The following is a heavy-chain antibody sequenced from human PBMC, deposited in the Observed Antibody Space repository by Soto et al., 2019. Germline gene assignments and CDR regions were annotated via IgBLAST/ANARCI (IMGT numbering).Heavy chain of an antibody. CDR1: GGTFSSYA. J-gene: IGHJ6*02. Sequence: GPSVKVSCKASGGTFSSYAISWVRQAPGQGLEWMGGIIPIFGTANYAQKFQGRVTITADESTSTAYMELSSLRSEDTAVYYCARGRYDILTGYYKAPPYYYYGMDVWGQGTTVTVSS. CDR2: IIPIFGTA. D-gene: IGHD3-9*01. V-gene: IGHV1-69*13. CDR3: ARGRYDILTGYYKAPPYYYYGMDV.